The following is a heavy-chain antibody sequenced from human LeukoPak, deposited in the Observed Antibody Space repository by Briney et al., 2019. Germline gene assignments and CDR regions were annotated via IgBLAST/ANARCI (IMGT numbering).Heavy chain of an antibody. Sequence: PGGSLRLSCAASGFTFSDHYMDWVRQAPGKGLEWVGRTRNKANSYTTEYAASVKGRFTISRDDSKNSLYLQMNSLKTEDTAVYYCVQPMIVVVKGYAFDIWGQGTMVTVSS. CDR3: VQPMIVVVKGYAFDI. J-gene: IGHJ3*02. V-gene: IGHV3-72*01. D-gene: IGHD3-22*01. CDR1: GFTFSDHY. CDR2: TRNKANSYTT.